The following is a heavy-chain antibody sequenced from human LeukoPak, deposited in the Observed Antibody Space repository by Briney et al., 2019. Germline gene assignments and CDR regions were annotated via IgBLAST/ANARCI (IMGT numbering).Heavy chain of an antibody. CDR3: AKDQGLYYYYGMDV. V-gene: IGHV3-9*01. Sequence: GGSLRLSCAASGFTFDDYAMHWVRQAPGKGLEWVSGISWNSGSIGYADSVKGRFTISRDNAKNSLYLQMNSLRAEDTALYYCAKDQGLYYYYGMDVWGQGATGTVSS. CDR2: ISWNSGSI. J-gene: IGHJ6*02. CDR1: GFTFDDYA.